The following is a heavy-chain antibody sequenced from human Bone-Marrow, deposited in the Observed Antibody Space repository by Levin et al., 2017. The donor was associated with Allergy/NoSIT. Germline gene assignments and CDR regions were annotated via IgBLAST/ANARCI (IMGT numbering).Heavy chain of an antibody. D-gene: IGHD3-16*01. Sequence: GESLKISCEASGYTFTGYYLHWVRQAPGQGLEWMGRINPESGDTNYAPKFQGRVTLTIDTSITTAYIDLSDLKSDDTAVYYCARAPSGGWGHFDSWGQGSLVSVSS. CDR2: INPESGDT. CDR3: ARAPSGGWGHFDS. V-gene: IGHV1-2*06. CDR1: GYTFTGYY. J-gene: IGHJ4*02.